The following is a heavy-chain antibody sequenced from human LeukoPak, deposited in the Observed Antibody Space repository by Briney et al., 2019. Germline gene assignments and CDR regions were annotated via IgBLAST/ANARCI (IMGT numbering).Heavy chain of an antibody. CDR2: ISSSGSTI. J-gene: IGHJ4*02. Sequence: GGSLRLSCAASGFTFSSYAMSWVRQAPGKGLEWVSYISSSGSTIYYADSVKGRFTISRDNAKNSLYLQMNSLRAEDTAVYYCAREGMATTVDYWGQGTLVTVSS. CDR1: GFTFSSYA. V-gene: IGHV3-48*03. D-gene: IGHD5-24*01. CDR3: AREGMATTVDY.